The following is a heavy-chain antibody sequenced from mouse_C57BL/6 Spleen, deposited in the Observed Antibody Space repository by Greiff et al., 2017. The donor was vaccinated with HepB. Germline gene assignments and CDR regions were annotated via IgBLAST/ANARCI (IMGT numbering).Heavy chain of an antibody. J-gene: IGHJ1*03. D-gene: IGHD1-1*01. CDR2: IYPRSGNT. CDR3: ANGYGSRGEYFDV. Sequence: VKLQESGAELARPGASVKLSCKASGYTFTSYGISWVKQRTGQGLEWIGEIYPRSGNTYYNEKFKGKATLTADKSSSTAYMELRSLTSEDSAVYFCANGYGSRGEYFDVWGTGTTVTVSS. CDR1: GYTFTSYG. V-gene: IGHV1-81*01.